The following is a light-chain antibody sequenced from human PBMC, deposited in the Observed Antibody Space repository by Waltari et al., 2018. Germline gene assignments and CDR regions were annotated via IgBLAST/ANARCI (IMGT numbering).Light chain of an antibody. V-gene: IGLV1-51*02. CDR2: EDS. Sequence: QSVLTQPPSVSAAPGPRVPLSCSGGSSTIWNNYVSWYRQFPGTAPKLLISEDSERPSGIPGRFSGSKSGTSATLDITGLQAGDEADYYCGTWDSSLSGAVFGGGTHLTVL. CDR3: GTWDSSLSGAV. CDR1: SSTIWNNY. J-gene: IGLJ7*01.